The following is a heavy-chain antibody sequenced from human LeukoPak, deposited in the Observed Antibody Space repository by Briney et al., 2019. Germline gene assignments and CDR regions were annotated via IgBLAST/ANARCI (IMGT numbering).Heavy chain of an antibody. Sequence: GGSLRLSCAASGFTFSSCSMNWVRQAPGKGLKWVSYISSSSSTIYYADSVKGRFTISRDNAKNSLYLQMNSLRAEDTAVYYCARDLIPYYDFWSGCDIWGQGTMVTVSS. J-gene: IGHJ3*02. V-gene: IGHV3-48*01. CDR1: GFTFSSCS. CDR2: ISSSSSTI. D-gene: IGHD3-3*01. CDR3: ARDLIPYYDFWSGCDI.